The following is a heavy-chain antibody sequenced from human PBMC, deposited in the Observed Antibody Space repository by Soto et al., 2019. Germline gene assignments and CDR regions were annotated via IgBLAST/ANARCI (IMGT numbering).Heavy chain of an antibody. CDR2: ISGSGGST. CDR3: AKGGSHSSSWYFFDY. J-gene: IGHJ4*02. D-gene: IGHD6-13*01. CDR1: GFTFSSYA. V-gene: IGHV3-23*01. Sequence: AGGSLRLSCAASGFTFSSYAMSWVRQAPGKGLEWVSAISGSGGSTYYADSVKGRFTISRDNSKNTLYLQMNSLRAEDTAVYYCAKGGSHSSSWYFFDYWGQGTLVPVSS.